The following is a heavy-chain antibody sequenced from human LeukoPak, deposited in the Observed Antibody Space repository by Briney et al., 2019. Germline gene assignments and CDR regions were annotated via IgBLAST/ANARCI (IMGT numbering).Heavy chain of an antibody. CDR1: GFTFSSYS. Sequence: PGGSLRLSCAASGFTFSSYSMHWVRQAPGKGLEWVAVISYDGSNKYYADSVKGRFTISRDNSKNTLYLQMNSLRAEDTAVYYCAKDQAAVDSSWQVWYYYYGMDVWGKGTTVTVSS. V-gene: IGHV3-30*18. J-gene: IGHJ6*04. D-gene: IGHD6-13*01. CDR2: ISYDGSNK. CDR3: AKDQAAVDSSWQVWYYYYGMDV.